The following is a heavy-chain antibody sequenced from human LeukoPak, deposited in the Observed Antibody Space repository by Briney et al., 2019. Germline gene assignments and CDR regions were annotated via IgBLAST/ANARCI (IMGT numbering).Heavy chain of an antibody. V-gene: IGHV4-39*07. Sequence: PSETLSLTCTVSGDSISSASSHWSWIRQPPGKGLEWIGSIYHSGTTYYKPSLKGRVTISVDTSKNQFSLKVSSVTAADTAVYHCAREHSSSVADWGQGTLVTVSS. CDR3: AREHSSSVAD. J-gene: IGHJ4*02. CDR1: GDSISSASSH. CDR2: IYHSGTT. D-gene: IGHD6-6*01.